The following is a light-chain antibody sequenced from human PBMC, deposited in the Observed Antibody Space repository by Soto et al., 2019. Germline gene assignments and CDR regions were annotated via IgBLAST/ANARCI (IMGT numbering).Light chain of an antibody. CDR1: QSVSSSY. CDR2: GVS. J-gene: IGKJ1*01. V-gene: IGKV3-20*01. CDR3: QQYSSYPRT. Sequence: EIVLTQSPGTLSLSPGERATLSCRASQSVSSSYLAWYQQKPGQAPRLLIYGVSRRATGIPDRFSGSGSGTDFTLTISGLQPEDFAVYYCQQYSSYPRTFGQGTKVDIK.